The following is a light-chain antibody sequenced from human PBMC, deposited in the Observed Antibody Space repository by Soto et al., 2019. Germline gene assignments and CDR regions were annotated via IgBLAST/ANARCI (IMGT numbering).Light chain of an antibody. Sequence: QAVVTQPPSASGTPGQTVTISCSGSSSNIGSAYIYWYQHLPGTAPKLLIYRNNQRPSEVPDRFSASKSGTSASLAISGLRSEDDADYYCAAWDDSLVVFGGGTKLTVL. V-gene: IGLV1-47*01. CDR2: RNN. J-gene: IGLJ2*01. CDR3: AAWDDSLVV. CDR1: SSNIGSAY.